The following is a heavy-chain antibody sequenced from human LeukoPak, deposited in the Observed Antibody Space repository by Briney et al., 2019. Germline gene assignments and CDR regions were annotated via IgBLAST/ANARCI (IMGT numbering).Heavy chain of an antibody. CDR3: ARIYDSSGYYFTY. J-gene: IGHJ4*02. Sequence: GASVKVSCKASGYTFTCYDINWVRQATGQGLEWMGWMNPNSGNTGYAQKSQGRVTMTRNTSISTAYMELSSLRSEDTAVYYCARIYDSSGYYFTYWGQGTLVTVSS. CDR1: GYTFTCYD. V-gene: IGHV1-8*01. D-gene: IGHD3-22*01. CDR2: MNPNSGNT.